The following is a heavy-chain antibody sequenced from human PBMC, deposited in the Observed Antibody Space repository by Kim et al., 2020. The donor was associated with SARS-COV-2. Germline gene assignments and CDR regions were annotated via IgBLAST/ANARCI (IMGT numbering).Heavy chain of an antibody. CDR2: ISWNSGSI. J-gene: IGHJ3*02. D-gene: IGHD1-7*01. Sequence: GGSLRLSCAASGFTFDDYAMHWVRQAPGKGLEWVSGISWNSGSIGYADSVKGRFTISRDNAKNSLYLQMNSLRAEDTALYYCAKDILTHPWYNWNYGYAFDIWGQGTMVTVSS. V-gene: IGHV3-9*01. CDR1: GFTFDDYA. CDR3: AKDILTHPWYNWNYGYAFDI.